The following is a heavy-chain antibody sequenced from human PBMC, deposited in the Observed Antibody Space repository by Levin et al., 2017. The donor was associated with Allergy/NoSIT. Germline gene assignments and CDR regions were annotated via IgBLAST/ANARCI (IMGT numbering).Heavy chain of an antibody. CDR1: GFTFSTYG. V-gene: IGHV3-30*18. J-gene: IGHJ4*02. D-gene: IGHD6-13*01. CDR3: AKDYSSTWSEFDY. CDR2: ISYDGSNK. Sequence: TGGSLRLSCTASGFTFSTYGMHWVRQAPGKGLEWVAVISYDGSNKNYADSVKGRFTISRDNSKNTLYLQMNSLRAEDTAVYYCAKDYSSTWSEFDYWGQGTLVTVSS.